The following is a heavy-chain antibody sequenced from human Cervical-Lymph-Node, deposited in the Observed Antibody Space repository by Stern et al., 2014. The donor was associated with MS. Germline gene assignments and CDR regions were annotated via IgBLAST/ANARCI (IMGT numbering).Heavy chain of an antibody. CDR1: GFSLNTNGMC. Sequence: QVTLKESGPALVKPTQTLTLTFTFSGFSLNTNGMCVTLIRQSPVKTPEWLALIDWDDEKYYSTSLKTRLTVSKDTSKNQVVLIMTNMDPVDTATYYCARIGPAAYPSYFDVWGRGTLVTVSS. CDR2: IDWDDEK. V-gene: IGHV2-70*01. J-gene: IGHJ2*01. CDR3: ARIGPAAYPSYFDV. D-gene: IGHD2-2*02.